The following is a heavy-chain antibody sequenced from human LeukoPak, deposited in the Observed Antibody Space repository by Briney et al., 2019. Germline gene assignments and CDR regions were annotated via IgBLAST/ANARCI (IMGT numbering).Heavy chain of an antibody. J-gene: IGHJ4*02. Sequence: GGSLRLSCAASGFTFNICEMNWVRQAPGKGLEWVSYISSSGTTIYYADSVKGRFTISRDNAKNSLYLQMNSLRAEDTAVYYCARETDSTLFDYWGQGTLVTVSS. CDR1: GFTFNICE. V-gene: IGHV3-48*03. CDR2: ISSSGTTI. D-gene: IGHD2-2*01. CDR3: ARETDSTLFDY.